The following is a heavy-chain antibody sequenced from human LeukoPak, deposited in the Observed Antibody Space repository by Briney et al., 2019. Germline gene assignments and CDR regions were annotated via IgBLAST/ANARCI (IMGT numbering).Heavy chain of an antibody. J-gene: IGHJ4*02. CDR3: ARAAYESSGHDY. CDR2: ISAYNGNT. Sequence: ASVKVSCKASGYTFTSYGISWVRQAPGQGLEWMGWISAYNGNTNYAQKLQGRVTMTRNTSISTAYMELSSLRSEDTAVYYCARAAYESSGHDYWGQGTLVTVSS. CDR1: GYTFTSYG. D-gene: IGHD3-22*01. V-gene: IGHV1-18*01.